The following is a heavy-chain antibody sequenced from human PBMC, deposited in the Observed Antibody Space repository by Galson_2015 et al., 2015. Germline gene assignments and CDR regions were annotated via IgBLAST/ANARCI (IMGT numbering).Heavy chain of an antibody. CDR2: IYPNGNT. Sequence: SLRLSCAASGFTVSGHYITWVRQTPGKGLEWVSVIYPNGNTYYAGSVKGKFTVSRDNSKNILSLQMVSLGAEDTAVYYCARIYLDNNRRYRGVDVWGQGTTVTVSS. V-gene: IGHV3-66*01. D-gene: IGHD1/OR15-1a*01. CDR3: ARIYLDNNRRYRGVDV. J-gene: IGHJ6*02. CDR1: GFTVSGHY.